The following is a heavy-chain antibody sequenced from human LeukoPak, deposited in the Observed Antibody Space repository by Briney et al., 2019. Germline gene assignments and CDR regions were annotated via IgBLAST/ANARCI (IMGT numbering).Heavy chain of an antibody. CDR3: ARDRAKQLVPNNWFDP. J-gene: IGHJ5*02. Sequence: ASVKVSCKASGYTFTGYYMHWVRQAPGQGLEWMGWINPNSGGTNYAQKFQGRVTMTRDTSISTAYMELSRLRSDDTAVYYCARDRAKQLVPNNWFDPWGQGTLVTVSS. D-gene: IGHD6-13*01. CDR1: GYTFTGYY. V-gene: IGHV1-2*02. CDR2: INPNSGGT.